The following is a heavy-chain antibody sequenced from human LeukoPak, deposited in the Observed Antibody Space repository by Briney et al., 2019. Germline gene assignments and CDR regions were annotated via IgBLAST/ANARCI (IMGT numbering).Heavy chain of an antibody. J-gene: IGHJ4*02. CDR2: IYPDDSDP. D-gene: IGHD6-13*01. CDR3: AIGRGGQQLGDY. Sequence: GESLKISCKHSEYSFPNYCIGWVPQMPGKGLEWMGIIYPDDSDPRSSPSFQGQVTISADKSISTAYLKWSSLKASDTAMYYCAIGRGGQQLGDYWGQGTLVTVSS. CDR1: EYSFPNYC. V-gene: IGHV5-51*01.